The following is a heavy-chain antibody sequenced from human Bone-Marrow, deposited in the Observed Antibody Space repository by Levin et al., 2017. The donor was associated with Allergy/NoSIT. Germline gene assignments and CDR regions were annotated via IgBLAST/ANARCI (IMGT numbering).Heavy chain of an antibody. J-gene: IGHJ4*02. CDR2: ISSSGTYI. V-gene: IGHV3-21*01. CDR3: ARDRLSAGDGVFDY. Sequence: KAGGSLRLSCAASGFTFSSYTMNWVRQAPGKGLEWVASISSSGTYIYYADSVKGRFTISRDNAENSLYLQTNSLRAEDTAVYYCARDRLSAGDGVFDYWGQGTLVTVSS. D-gene: IGHD3-16*01. CDR1: GFTFSSYT.